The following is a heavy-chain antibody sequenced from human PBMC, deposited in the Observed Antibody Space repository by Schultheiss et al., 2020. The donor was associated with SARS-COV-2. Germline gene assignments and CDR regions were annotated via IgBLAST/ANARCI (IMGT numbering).Heavy chain of an antibody. J-gene: IGHJ6*02. D-gene: IGHD2-2*03. V-gene: IGHV1-2*06. CDR1: GYTFTGYY. CDR3: ARGMDSSRGVNYGMDV. CDR2: INPNSGGT. Sequence: ASVKVSCKASGYTFTGYYMHWVRQAPGQGLEWMGRINPNSGGTNYAQKFQGRVAMTRDTSISTAYMALSRLRSEDTAVYYCARGMDSSRGVNYGMDVWGQGTTVTVSS.